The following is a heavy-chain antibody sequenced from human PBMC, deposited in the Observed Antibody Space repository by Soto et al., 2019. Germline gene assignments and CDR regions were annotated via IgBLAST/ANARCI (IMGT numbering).Heavy chain of an antibody. Sequence: GASVKVSCKASGYTFTSYGISWVRQAPGQGLEWMGWISAYNGNTNYAQKLQGRVTMTTDTSTSTAYMELSSLRSEDTAVYYCARGYSYGFNHDAFDIWGQGTMVTVSS. V-gene: IGHV1-18*01. CDR2: ISAYNGNT. CDR3: ARGYSYGFNHDAFDI. D-gene: IGHD5-18*01. CDR1: GYTFTSYG. J-gene: IGHJ3*02.